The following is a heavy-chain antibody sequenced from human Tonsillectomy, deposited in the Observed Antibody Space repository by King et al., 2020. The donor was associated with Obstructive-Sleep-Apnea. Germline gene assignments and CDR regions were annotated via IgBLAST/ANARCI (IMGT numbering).Heavy chain of an antibody. J-gene: IGHJ6*02. Sequence: QLQLQESGPGLVKPSQTLSLTCTVSGGSISSGGYYWSWIRQHPGKGLEWIGCIYYSGSTYYNPSLKSLVTRSVDTSKNQFSLKLSSVTAADTAVYYCARGDVVVVAASGMDVWGQGTTVTVSS. CDR3: ARGDVVVVAASGMDV. CDR2: IYYSGST. CDR1: GGSISSGGYY. V-gene: IGHV4-31*01. D-gene: IGHD2-15*01.